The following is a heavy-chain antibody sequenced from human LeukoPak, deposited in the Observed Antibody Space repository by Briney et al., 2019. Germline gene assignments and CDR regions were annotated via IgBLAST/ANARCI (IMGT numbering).Heavy chain of an antibody. CDR3: AKSGLNYDILTGYYPGRHFDY. J-gene: IGHJ4*02. Sequence: GGSLRLSCAASGFXFSSYAISWVRQAPGKGLEWVSAISGSGGSTYYADSVKGRFTISRDNSKNTLYLQMNSLRAEDTAVYYCAKSGLNYDILTGYYPGRHFDYWGQGTLVTVSS. CDR1: GFXFSSYA. V-gene: IGHV3-23*01. D-gene: IGHD3-9*01. CDR2: ISGSGGST.